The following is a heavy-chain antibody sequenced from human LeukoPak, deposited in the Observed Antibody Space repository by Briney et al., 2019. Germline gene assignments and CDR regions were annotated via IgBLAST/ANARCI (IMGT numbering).Heavy chain of an antibody. D-gene: IGHD3-10*01. V-gene: IGHV3-48*01. CDR1: GFTFSYYS. J-gene: IGHJ4*02. CDR3: ARDPSPDYYGSGSYYWVY. CDR2: ISSSSSTI. Sequence: GGSLRLSCAASGFTFSYYSMNWVRQAPGEGLEWVSYISSSSSTIHYADSVKGRFTISRDNAQNSLYLQMNSLRAEDTAVYYCARDPSPDYYGSGSYYWVYWGQGVLVTVSS.